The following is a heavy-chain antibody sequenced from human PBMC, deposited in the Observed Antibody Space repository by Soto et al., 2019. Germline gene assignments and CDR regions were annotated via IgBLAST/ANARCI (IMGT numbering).Heavy chain of an antibody. V-gene: IGHV3-74*01. Sequence: GGSLRLSCAASGFTFSSYWMHWVRQAPGKGLVWVSRINSDGSSTSYADSVKGRFTISRDNAKNTLYLQMNSLRAEDTAVYYCARAPSRYYGSGSYYNPDYWGQGTLVTVSS. CDR1: GFTFSSYW. CDR3: ARAPSRYYGSGSYYNPDY. CDR2: INSDGSST. D-gene: IGHD3-10*01. J-gene: IGHJ4*02.